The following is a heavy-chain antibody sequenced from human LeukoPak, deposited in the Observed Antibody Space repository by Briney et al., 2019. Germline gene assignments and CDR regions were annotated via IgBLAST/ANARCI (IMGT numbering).Heavy chain of an antibody. CDR1: GYSFTSYW. D-gene: IGHD6-13*01. J-gene: IGHJ5*02. CDR2: IYPGDSDT. Sequence: GESLKISCKGSGYSFTSYWIGWVRQMPGKGLEWMGIIYPGDSDTRYSPSFQGQVTISADKSISTAYLQWSSLKASDTAMYYCARRREQSSSWFSNWFDPWGQGTLVTVSS. CDR3: ARRREQSSSWFSNWFDP. V-gene: IGHV5-51*01.